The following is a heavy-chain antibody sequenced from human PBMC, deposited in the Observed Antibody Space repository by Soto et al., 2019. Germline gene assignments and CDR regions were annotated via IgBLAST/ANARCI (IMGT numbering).Heavy chain of an antibody. CDR2: IKSKTDGGTT. V-gene: IGHV3-15*01. D-gene: IGHD7-27*01. CDR3: TTDPGVLTGDDLSNWYFDL. CDR1: GFTFSNAW. J-gene: IGHJ2*01. Sequence: GGSLRLSCAASGFTFSNAWMSWVRQAPGKGLEWVGRIKSKTDGGTTDYAAPVKGRFTISRDDSKNTLYLQMNSLKTEDTAVYYCTTDPGVLTGDDLSNWYFDLWGRGTLVTVSS.